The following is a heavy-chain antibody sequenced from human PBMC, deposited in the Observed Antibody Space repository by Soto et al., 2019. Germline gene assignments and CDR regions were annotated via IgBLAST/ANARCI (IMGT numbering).Heavy chain of an antibody. CDR1: GGTFSSYA. D-gene: IGHD3-10*01. V-gene: IGHV1-69*13. J-gene: IGHJ3*02. CDR3: ARKNHYGSGSDAFDI. CDR2: INPIFGTA. Sequence: ASVKVSCKASGGTFSSYAISWVRQAPGQGLEWMGGINPIFGTANYAQKFQGRVTITADESTSTAYMELSSLRSEDTAVYYCARKNHYGSGSDAFDIWGQGTMVTVSS.